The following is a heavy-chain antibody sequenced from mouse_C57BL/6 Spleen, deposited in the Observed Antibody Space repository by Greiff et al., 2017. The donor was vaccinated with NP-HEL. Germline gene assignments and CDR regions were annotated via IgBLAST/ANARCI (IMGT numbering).Heavy chain of an antibody. J-gene: IGHJ4*01. CDR3: ARASEIRDRAVMND. CDR2: IRNKANGYTT. Sequence: EVKLMESGGGLVPPGGSLSLSCAASGFTFTDYYMSWVRQPPGKALEWLGFIRNKANGYTTEYSASVKGRFTISRDNSQSILYLQMNALGAEDSATYYCARASEIRDRAVMNDWGQGTSVTVCS. V-gene: IGHV7-3*01. D-gene: IGHD3-2*01. CDR1: GFTFTDYY.